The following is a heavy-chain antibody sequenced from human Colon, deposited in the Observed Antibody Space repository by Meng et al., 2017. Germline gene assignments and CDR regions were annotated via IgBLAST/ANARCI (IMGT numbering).Heavy chain of an antibody. Sequence: LQLQESGPGLVKPSETLSLTCTVSGASLNSSNYYWAWIRQPPGKGLEWIGSIYNTGSTYYNPSLKSRVTMSIDTSKNQFSLKLSSVTAADTAVYYCARDSFFFAGSGDIDYWGQGTLVTVSS. J-gene: IGHJ4*02. CDR1: GASLNSSNYY. CDR3: ARDSFFFAGSGDIDY. CDR2: IYNTGST. V-gene: IGHV4-39*07. D-gene: IGHD2-15*01.